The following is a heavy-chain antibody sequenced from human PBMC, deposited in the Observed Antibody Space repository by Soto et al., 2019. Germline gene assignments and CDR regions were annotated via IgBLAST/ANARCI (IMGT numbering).Heavy chain of an antibody. CDR2: IYHSGST. Sequence: QLQLQESGSGLVKPSQTLSLTCAVSGGSISSGGYSWSWIRQPPGKGLEWIGYIYHSGSTYYNPSLKSRVTTSVVRSMNQVPLKLSSVTAADTAVYYCARTYYYGSGANWSDPWGQGTLVTVSS. CDR3: ARTYYYGSGANWSDP. V-gene: IGHV4-30-2*01. CDR1: GGSISSGGYS. D-gene: IGHD3-10*01. J-gene: IGHJ5*02.